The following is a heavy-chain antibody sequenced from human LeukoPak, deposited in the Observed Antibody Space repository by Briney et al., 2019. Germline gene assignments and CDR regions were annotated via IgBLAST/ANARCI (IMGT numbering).Heavy chain of an antibody. CDR2: ISGSGDTT. V-gene: IGHV3-23*01. Sequence: GGSLRLSCAASGFTFSSYAMSWVRQAPGKGLEWVSVISGSGDTTNYADSVKGRFTISRDNSKNTLYLQMNSLRAEDTAVYYCARGGYCSSTSCYGEFWDYWGQGTLVTVSS. D-gene: IGHD2-2*01. CDR1: GFTFSSYA. J-gene: IGHJ4*02. CDR3: ARGGYCSSTSCYGEFWDY.